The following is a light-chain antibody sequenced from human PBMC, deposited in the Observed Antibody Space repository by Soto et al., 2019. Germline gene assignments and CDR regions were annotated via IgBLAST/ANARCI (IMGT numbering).Light chain of an antibody. CDR2: AAS. CDR3: QQLDNYPRT. V-gene: IGKV1-9*01. Sequence: IQLTQSPSSLSASVGDRDTITCRASQGISSYLAWYQQKPGKAPNLLIYAASTLQSGVPLRFSGSGSGTDFTLTISSLQPEDFATYYCQQLDNYPRTFGQGTKVDIK. J-gene: IGKJ1*01. CDR1: QGISSY.